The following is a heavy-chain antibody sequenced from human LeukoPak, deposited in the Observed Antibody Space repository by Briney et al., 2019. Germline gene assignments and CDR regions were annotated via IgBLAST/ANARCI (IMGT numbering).Heavy chain of an antibody. D-gene: IGHD6-13*01. Sequence: GASVKVSCKASGFTFTSSAMQWVRQARGQRLEWIGWIVVGSGNTNYAQKLQGRVTMTTDTSTSTAYMELRSLRSDDTAVYYCARDSGRGYSSSWIPTGRFDPWGQGTLVTVSP. CDR2: IVVGSGNT. V-gene: IGHV1-58*02. CDR3: ARDSGRGYSSSWIPTGRFDP. CDR1: GFTFTSSA. J-gene: IGHJ5*02.